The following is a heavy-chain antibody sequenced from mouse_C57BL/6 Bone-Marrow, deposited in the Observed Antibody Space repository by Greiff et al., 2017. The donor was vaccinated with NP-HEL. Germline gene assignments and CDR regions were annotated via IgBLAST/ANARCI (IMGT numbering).Heavy chain of an antibody. D-gene: IGHD1-1*01. J-gene: IGHJ1*03. CDR3: ARRDLITDVVADWYFDV. CDR2: LSSGGSYT. V-gene: IGHV5-6*02. Sequence: EVMLVESGGDLVKPGGSLKLSCAASGFTFSSYGMSWVRQTPDKRLEWVATLSSGGSYTYYPDSVKGRFTISRDNAKNTLYLQMSSLKSEDTAMYYCARRDLITDVVADWYFDVWGTGTTVTVSS. CDR1: GFTFSSYG.